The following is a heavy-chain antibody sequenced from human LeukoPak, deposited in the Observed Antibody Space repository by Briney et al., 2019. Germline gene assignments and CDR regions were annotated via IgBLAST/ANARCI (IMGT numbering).Heavy chain of an antibody. D-gene: IGHD6-25*01. J-gene: IGHJ4*02. Sequence: PSETLSLTCTVSGGSISSSSYYWGWIRQPPGKGLEWIGSIYYSGSTYYNPSLKSRVTISVDTSKNQFSLKLSSVTAADTAVYYCARPRGYGRSYFDYWGQGTLVTVSS. CDR3: ARPRGYGRSYFDY. CDR1: GGSISSSSYY. V-gene: IGHV4-39*07. CDR2: IYYSGST.